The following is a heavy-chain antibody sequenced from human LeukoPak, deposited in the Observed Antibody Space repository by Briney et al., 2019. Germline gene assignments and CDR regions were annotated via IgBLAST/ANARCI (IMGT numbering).Heavy chain of an antibody. CDR2: MNYNSGNT. D-gene: IGHD3-3*01. Sequence: GASVKVSCKASGYTFTSFDINWVRQATGQGLEWMGWMNYNSGNTGYAQKFQGRVIMTRNISISTAYMELSSLRSEDSAVYYCATDLGLEGFWSGSNAFDIWGQGTMVTVSS. J-gene: IGHJ3*02. CDR1: GYTFTSFD. CDR3: ATDLGLEGFWSGSNAFDI. V-gene: IGHV1-8*01.